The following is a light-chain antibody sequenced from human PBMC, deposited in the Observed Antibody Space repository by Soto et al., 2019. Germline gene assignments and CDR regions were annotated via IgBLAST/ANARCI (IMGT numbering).Light chain of an antibody. CDR2: DAS. CDR1: RDISVY. V-gene: IGKV1-33*01. CDR3: QQEDKLPPYT. J-gene: IGKJ2*01. Sequence: DIQMTQSPSSLSASVGDTVTITCQASRDISVYLNWYQQKPGKAPKLLVFDASNLQTGVPSRFSGSGSGTHGTIPISSLQTEDVATYYCQQEDKLPPYTFGQGTRLEI.